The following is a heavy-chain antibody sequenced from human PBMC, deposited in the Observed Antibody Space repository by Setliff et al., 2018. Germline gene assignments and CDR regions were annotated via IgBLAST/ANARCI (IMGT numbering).Heavy chain of an antibody. J-gene: IGHJ3*02. CDR1: GFSFTSFG. CDR2: ISGYNGYT. Sequence: ASVKVSCKTSGFSFTSFGFSWVRQAPGQGLEWMGSISGYNGYTVYAQKLQGRVTLTTDTSTGTAYMEVRSLRSDDTAQYYCVRDRAAIVVGPPTAAFDIWGQGTMVTVSS. CDR3: VRDRAAIVVGPPTAAFDI. D-gene: IGHD2-2*01. V-gene: IGHV1-18*01.